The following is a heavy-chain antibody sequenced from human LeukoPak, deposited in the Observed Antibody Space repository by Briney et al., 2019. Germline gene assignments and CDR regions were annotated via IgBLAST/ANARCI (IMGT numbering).Heavy chain of an antibody. D-gene: IGHD3-10*01. V-gene: IGHV1-46*01. CDR2: ISPSGGSS. Sequence: GASVKVSCKASGYTFTNYAISWVRQAPGQGLEWMGIISPSGGSSSYAQKFQGRVTMTRDKSTSTVYMELSRLRSEDTAVYYCARVSEETGSDYWGQGTLVTVSS. CDR1: GYTFTNYA. CDR3: ARVSEETGSDY. J-gene: IGHJ4*02.